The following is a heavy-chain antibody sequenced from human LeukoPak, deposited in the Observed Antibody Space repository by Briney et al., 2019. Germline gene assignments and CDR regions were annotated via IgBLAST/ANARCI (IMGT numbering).Heavy chain of an antibody. CDR1: GGSFSGYY. D-gene: IGHD3-10*01. V-gene: IGHV4-34*01. CDR2: INHSGST. CDR3: ARPGRTSRPYGSGRQNWFDP. Sequence: SETLSLTCAVYGGSFSGYYWSWIRQPPGKGLEWIGEINHSGSTNYNPSLKSRVTISVDTSKNQFSLKLSSVTAADTAVYYCARPGRTSRPYGSGRQNWFDPWGQGTLVTVSS. J-gene: IGHJ5*02.